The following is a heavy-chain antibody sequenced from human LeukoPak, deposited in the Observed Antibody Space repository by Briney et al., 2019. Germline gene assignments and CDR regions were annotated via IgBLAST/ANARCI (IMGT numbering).Heavy chain of an antibody. V-gene: IGHV3-48*04. CDR3: ASYYYDSSGYVPDLDI. Sequence: PGGSLRLSCAASGFTFSSYSMNWVRQAPGKGLEWVSYISSSSSTIYYADSVKGRFTISRDNAKNSLYLQMNSLRAEDTAVYYCASYYYDSSGYVPDLDIWGQGTTVTVSS. CDR1: GFTFSSYS. CDR2: ISSSSSTI. D-gene: IGHD3-22*01. J-gene: IGHJ3*02.